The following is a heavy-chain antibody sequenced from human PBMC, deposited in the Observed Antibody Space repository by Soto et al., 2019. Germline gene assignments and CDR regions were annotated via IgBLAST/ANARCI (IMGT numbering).Heavy chain of an antibody. CDR3: ARREGSGSPYSAGGSYYVDYYYGMDV. J-gene: IGHJ6*01. CDR2: IIPIFGTA. CDR1: GGTFSSYA. Sequence: QVQLVQSGAEVKKPGSSVKVSCKASGGTFSSYAISWVRQAPGQGLEWMGGIIPIFGTANYAQKFQGRVTITADESTSTGYMELSSLRSEDTAVYYCARREGSGSPYSAGGSYYVDYYYGMDVWGQGTTVTVSS. V-gene: IGHV1-69*01. D-gene: IGHD1-26*01.